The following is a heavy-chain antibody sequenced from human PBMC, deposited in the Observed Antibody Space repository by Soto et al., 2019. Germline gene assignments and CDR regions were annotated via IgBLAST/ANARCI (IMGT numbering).Heavy chain of an antibody. V-gene: IGHV1-3*01. CDR1: GYTFTSYA. CDR3: AREAASYYDILTGYDY. CDR2: INAGNGNT. J-gene: IGHJ4*02. D-gene: IGHD3-9*01. Sequence: QVQLVQSGAEVKKPGASVKVSCKASGYTFTSYAMHWVRQAPGQRLEWMGWINAGNGNTKYSQKFQGRVTITRDTSASTAYMELSSLRSEDTAVYYCAREAASYYDILTGYDYLGQGTLVTVSS.